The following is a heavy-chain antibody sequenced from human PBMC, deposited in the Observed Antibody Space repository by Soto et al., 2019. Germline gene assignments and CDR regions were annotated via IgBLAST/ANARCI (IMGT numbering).Heavy chain of an antibody. CDR3: TTDGATIFFDP. J-gene: IGHJ5*02. CDR2: IKTKADAGTT. V-gene: IGHV3-15*01. Sequence: QLVESGGGLEKRGGSLRLSCAASGFTFKNAWMSWVRQAPGKGLEWVGRIKTKADAGTTDYAAPVKGRFTISRDDSKNTLYLQMNSLKNEDTALYFCTTDGATIFFDPRGQGTLVTVSS. D-gene: IGHD3-10*02. CDR1: GFTFKNAW.